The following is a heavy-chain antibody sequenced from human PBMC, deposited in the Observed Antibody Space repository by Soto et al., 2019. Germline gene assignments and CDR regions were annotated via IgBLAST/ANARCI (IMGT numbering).Heavy chain of an antibody. CDR3: TTEDSYDSCGLSHDHFDS. J-gene: IGHJ4*02. CDR2: IKSKTDGGTT. CDR1: GFTLSTTG. Sequence: GGSLRLSCAASGFTLSTTGLHSVRLSPGKGLEWVGRIKSKTDGGTTDYAAPVKGRFTISRDDSKNTLYLQMNSLKTEDTAVYYCTTEDSYDSCGLSHDHFDSWSLGT. D-gene: IGHD3-22*01. V-gene: IGHV3-15*07.